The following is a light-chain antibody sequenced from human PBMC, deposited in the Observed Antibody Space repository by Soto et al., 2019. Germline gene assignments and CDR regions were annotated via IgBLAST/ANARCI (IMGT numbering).Light chain of an antibody. J-gene: IGKJ1*01. Sequence: DNQMTQSPPTLSASVGDRVTISCRASQSVSSWLAWYQQKPGKAPKLLIYDASTLESGVPSRFSGSGSGTEFTLTITSLQPDDFATYYCQQFHSYSPTFGQGTKVDIK. V-gene: IGKV1-5*01. CDR3: QQFHSYSPT. CDR2: DAS. CDR1: QSVSSW.